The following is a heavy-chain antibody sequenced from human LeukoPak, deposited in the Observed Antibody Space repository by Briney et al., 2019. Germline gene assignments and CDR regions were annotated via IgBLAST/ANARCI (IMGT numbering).Heavy chain of an antibody. CDR1: GGSISSYY. Sequence: SETLSLTCTVSGGSISSYYWSWIRQPAGKGVEWIGRIYTTGSTNYNPSLKSRVTISEDTSKNQFSLKLSSVTAADTAVYYCARDQSNWFDPWGQGTLVTVSS. CDR3: ARDQSNWFDP. CDR2: IYTTGST. V-gene: IGHV4-4*07. J-gene: IGHJ5*02.